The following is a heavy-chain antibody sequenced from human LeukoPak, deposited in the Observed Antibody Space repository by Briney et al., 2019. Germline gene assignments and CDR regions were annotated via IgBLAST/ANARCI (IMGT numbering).Heavy chain of an antibody. CDR1: GFTFSYYH. CDR3: ADGMNGYSGI. Sequence: GGSLRLSCTASGFTFSYYHMNWVRQAPGKGLEWVSYISSSSSIIYYADSVKGRFTISRDNAKNSLYLQMNSLRDEDTAVYYCADGMNGYSGIWGQGTLVTVSS. V-gene: IGHV3-48*02. J-gene: IGHJ4*02. D-gene: IGHD5-12*01. CDR2: ISSSSSII.